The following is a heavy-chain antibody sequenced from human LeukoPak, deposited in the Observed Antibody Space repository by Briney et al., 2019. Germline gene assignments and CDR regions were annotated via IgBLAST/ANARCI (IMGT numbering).Heavy chain of an antibody. CDR1: GGSISSYY. D-gene: IGHD3-10*01. CDR2: IYYSGST. CDR3: ARLTPITMVRGVRYYFDY. J-gene: IGHJ4*02. V-gene: IGHV4-59*08. Sequence: SETLSLTCTVSGGSISSYYWSWIRQPPGKGLEWIGYIYYSGSTNYNPSLKSRVTISVDTSKNQFSLKLSSVTAADTAVYYCARLTPITMVRGVRYYFDYWGQGTLVTVSP.